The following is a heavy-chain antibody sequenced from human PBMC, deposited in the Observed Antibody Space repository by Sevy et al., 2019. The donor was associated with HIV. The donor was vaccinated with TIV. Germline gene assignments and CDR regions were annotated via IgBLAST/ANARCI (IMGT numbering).Heavy chain of an antibody. J-gene: IGHJ4*02. D-gene: IGHD6-19*01. CDR2: IKQDGSEK. CDR1: GFTFSSYW. CDR3: ARDSPIAVAATDY. Sequence: GGSLRLSCAASGFTFSSYWMSWVRQAPGKVLEWVANIKQDGSEKYYVDSVKGRFTISRDNAKNSLYLQMNSLRAEDTAVYYCARDSPIAVAATDYWGQGTLVTVSS. V-gene: IGHV3-7*03.